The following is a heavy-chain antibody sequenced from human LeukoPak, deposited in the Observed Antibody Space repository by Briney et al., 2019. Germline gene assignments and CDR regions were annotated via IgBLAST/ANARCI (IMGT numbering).Heavy chain of an antibody. D-gene: IGHD3-10*02. Sequence: GGSLRLSCAASGFTFSSYSMNWVRQAPGKGLEWVSYISSSGSTIYYADSVKGRFTISRDNVKNSLYLQMNSLRAEDTAVYYCAELGITMIGGVWGKGTTVTISS. J-gene: IGHJ6*04. V-gene: IGHV3-48*04. CDR2: ISSSGSTI. CDR3: AELGITMIGGV. CDR1: GFTFSSYS.